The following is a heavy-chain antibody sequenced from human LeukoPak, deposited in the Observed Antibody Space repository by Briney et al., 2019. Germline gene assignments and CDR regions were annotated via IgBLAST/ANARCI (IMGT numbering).Heavy chain of an antibody. Sequence: PSETLSLTCTVSGGSISSYYWSWIRQPPGKGLEWIGYIYYSGSTNYNPSLKSRVTTSVDTSKNQFSLKLSSVTAADTAVYYCARHKESCSGGVCYLDYFDYWGQGTLVTVSS. CDR1: GGSISSYY. D-gene: IGHD2-15*01. J-gene: IGHJ4*02. V-gene: IGHV4-59*08. CDR2: IYYSGST. CDR3: ARHKESCSGGVCYLDYFDY.